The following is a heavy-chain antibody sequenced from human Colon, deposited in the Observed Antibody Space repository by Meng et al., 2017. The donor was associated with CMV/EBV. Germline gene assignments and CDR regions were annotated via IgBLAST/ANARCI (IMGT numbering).Heavy chain of an antibody. V-gene: IGHV4-34*01. Sequence: SETLSLTCAVYGRSFSGYYWSWIRQPPGKGLEWIGEINHGGRTNYNPSLKSRVTISVDTSKNQFSLKLSSVTAAYTAVYYCARGVPVLRFLEWLLHGMDVWGQGTTVTVPS. CDR3: ARGVPVLRFLEWLLHGMDV. J-gene: IGHJ6*02. D-gene: IGHD3-3*01. CDR2: INHGGRT. CDR1: GRSFSGYY.